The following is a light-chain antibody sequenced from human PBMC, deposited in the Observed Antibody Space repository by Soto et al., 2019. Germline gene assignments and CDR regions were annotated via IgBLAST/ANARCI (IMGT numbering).Light chain of an antibody. J-gene: IGKJ1*01. V-gene: IGKV3-20*01. CDR3: QQYGSSPWT. CDR2: GAS. Sequence: ETVLTQSPGTLCLSPGERATLSCRASESIRSNYLAWYRQTPGQAPRLLIFGASKRASGIADRFSGSGSGTDFTLIISRLDPEYFALYYCQQYGSSPWTFGQGTKVEI. CDR1: ESIRSNY.